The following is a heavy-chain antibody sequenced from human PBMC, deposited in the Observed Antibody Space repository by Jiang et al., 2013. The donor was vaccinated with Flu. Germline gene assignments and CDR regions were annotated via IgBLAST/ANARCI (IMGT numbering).Heavy chain of an antibody. CDR1: GLTFSDYY. CDR3: AREMATTIDY. J-gene: IGHJ4*02. Sequence: SCAASGLTFSDYYMSWIRQAPGKGLEWVSYISSSSSYTNYADSVKGRFTISRDNAKNSLYLQMNSLRAEDTAVYYCAREMATTIDYWGQGTLVTVSS. V-gene: IGHV3-11*05. D-gene: IGHD5-24*01. CDR2: ISSSSSYT.